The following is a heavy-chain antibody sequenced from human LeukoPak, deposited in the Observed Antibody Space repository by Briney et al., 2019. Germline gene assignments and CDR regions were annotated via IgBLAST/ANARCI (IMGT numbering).Heavy chain of an antibody. CDR2: IYYSGST. CDR1: GGSISSSSYY. CDR3: AKEGRTTVTPFDY. D-gene: IGHD4-11*01. J-gene: IGHJ4*02. V-gene: IGHV4-39*07. Sequence: PSETLSLTCTVSGGSISSSSYYWGWIRQHPGKGLEWIGSIYYSGSTYYNPSLKSRVTISVDTSKNQFSLKLSSVTAADTAVYYCAKEGRTTVTPFDYWGQGTLVTVSS.